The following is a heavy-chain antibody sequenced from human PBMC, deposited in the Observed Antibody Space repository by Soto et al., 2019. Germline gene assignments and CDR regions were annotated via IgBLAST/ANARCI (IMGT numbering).Heavy chain of an antibody. CDR3: ARIRNTRGSGWYYFDY. CDR1: GFSLSTSGMC. D-gene: IGHD6-19*01. Sequence: SGPTLVNPTQTLTLTCTFSGFSLSTSGMCVSWIRQPPGKALEWLALIDWDDDKYYSTSLKTRLTISKDTSKNQVVLTMTNMDPVDTATYYCARIRNTRGSGWYYFDYWGQGTLVPVSS. CDR2: IDWDDDK. V-gene: IGHV2-70*01. J-gene: IGHJ4*02.